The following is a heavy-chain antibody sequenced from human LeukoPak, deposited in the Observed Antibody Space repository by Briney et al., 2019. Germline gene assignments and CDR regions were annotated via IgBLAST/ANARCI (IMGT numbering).Heavy chain of an antibody. Sequence: ASVTVSCTASGYTFTSYGISWVRQAPGQGLEWMGWISAYNGNTNYAQKLQGRVTMTTDTSTSTAYMELRSLRSDDTAVYYCARGVAAASLVDYWGRGTLVTVSS. V-gene: IGHV1-18*01. CDR1: GYTFTSYG. CDR3: ARGVAAASLVDY. D-gene: IGHD6-13*01. CDR2: ISAYNGNT. J-gene: IGHJ4*02.